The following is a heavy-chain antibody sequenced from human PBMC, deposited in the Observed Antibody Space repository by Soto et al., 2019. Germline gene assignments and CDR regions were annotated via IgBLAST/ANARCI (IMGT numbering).Heavy chain of an antibody. D-gene: IGHD3-9*01. Sequence: QVQLVQSGGEMKKPGASVKVSCKASGYTFTNFGISWVRQAPGQGPEWVGWISAYNAERNYAQKFRGRVIMTTDTSTSTAYMELRTLTSDDTAVYYCARDYDIWGEDWFDPWGQGTLVTVSS. CDR1: GYTFTNFG. CDR3: ARDYDIWGEDWFDP. V-gene: IGHV1-18*01. CDR2: ISAYNAER. J-gene: IGHJ5*02.